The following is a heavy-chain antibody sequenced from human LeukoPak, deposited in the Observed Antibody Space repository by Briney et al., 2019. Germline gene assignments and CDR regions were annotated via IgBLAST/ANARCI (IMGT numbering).Heavy chain of an antibody. Sequence: GGSLRLSCAASGFTFDDYGMSWVRQAPGKGLEWVSGINWNGGSTGYADSVKGRFTISRDNAKNSLYLQMNSLRAEDTALYYCVKSGTWADFDSWGQGTLVTVSS. J-gene: IGHJ4*02. CDR3: VKSGTWADFDS. CDR1: GFTFDDYG. V-gene: IGHV3-20*04. D-gene: IGHD1-26*01. CDR2: INWNGGST.